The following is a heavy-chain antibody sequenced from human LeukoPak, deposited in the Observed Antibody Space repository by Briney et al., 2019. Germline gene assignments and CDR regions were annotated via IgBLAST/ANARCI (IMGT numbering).Heavy chain of an antibody. J-gene: IGHJ4*02. Sequence: ASVKVSCKASGYTFTSYDINWVRQATGQGLEWMGWMNPNSGNIGYAQKFQGRVTITRNTSISTAYMELSSLRSEDTAVYYCARVYYDFWSGYSFDYWGQGTLVTVSS. CDR1: GYTFTSYD. CDR3: ARVYYDFWSGYSFDY. CDR2: MNPNSGNI. V-gene: IGHV1-8*03. D-gene: IGHD3-3*01.